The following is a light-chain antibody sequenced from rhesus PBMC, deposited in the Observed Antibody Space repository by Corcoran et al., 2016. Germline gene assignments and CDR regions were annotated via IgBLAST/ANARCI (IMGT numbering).Light chain of an antibody. V-gene: IGKV3-53*02. CDR3: QKYSSSPFT. J-gene: IGKJ3*01. CDR1: PSVGSY. CDR2: GVS. Sequence: QVILTQSPATLSLSPGERATLSCRARPSVGSYFAWYPQNPGQAPKLLIYGVSSRATGIPDRFSGSGSGTEFTRTISSLEPEDFAVYYCQKYSSSPFTFGPGTKLDIK.